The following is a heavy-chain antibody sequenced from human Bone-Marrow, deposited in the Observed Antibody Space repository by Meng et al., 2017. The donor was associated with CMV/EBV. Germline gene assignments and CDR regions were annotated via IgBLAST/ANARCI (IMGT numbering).Heavy chain of an antibody. Sequence: GESLKISCAVSGFTFSDHYMDWVRQAPGKGLEWVSVIYDGGSTYYADSVKGRFTISRDNSKNTPYLQMNSLRVEDTAVYYCARDNGLYYGSGSYSWGRGTLVTVSS. CDR3: ARDNGLYYGSGSYS. CDR2: IYDGGST. CDR1: GFTFSDHY. D-gene: IGHD3-10*01. J-gene: IGHJ4*02. V-gene: IGHV3-53*01.